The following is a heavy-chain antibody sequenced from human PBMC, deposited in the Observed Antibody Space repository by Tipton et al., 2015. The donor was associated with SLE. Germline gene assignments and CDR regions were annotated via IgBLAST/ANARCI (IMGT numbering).Heavy chain of an antibody. Sequence: QLVQSGAEVKKPGASVKVSCKASGYTFTGFYIHWVRQAPGQGLEWMGWINPNSGGTNYAQKFQGRVTMTGDTSFGTAYMELTRLRSDDTAMYYCARRVVPDYWGQGTLVTVSS. CDR2: INPNSGGT. D-gene: IGHD2-2*01. V-gene: IGHV1-2*02. J-gene: IGHJ4*02. CDR1: GYTFTGFY. CDR3: ARRVVPDY.